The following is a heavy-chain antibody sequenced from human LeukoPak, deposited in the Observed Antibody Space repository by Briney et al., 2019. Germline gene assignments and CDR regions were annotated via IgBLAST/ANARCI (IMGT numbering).Heavy chain of an antibody. J-gene: IGHJ4*02. CDR1: GFTFSSYA. CDR3: AKCLGVSNSYDYVWGSYRSPFDX. D-gene: IGHD3-16*02. Sequence: GGSLRLSCAASGFTFSSYAMSWVRQAPGKGLEWVSAISGSGGSTYYADSVKGRFTISRDNSKNTLYLQMNSLRAEDTGVYYCAKCLGVSNSYDYVWGSYRSPFDXXGQGTLVTVXX. CDR2: ISGSGGST. V-gene: IGHV3-23*01.